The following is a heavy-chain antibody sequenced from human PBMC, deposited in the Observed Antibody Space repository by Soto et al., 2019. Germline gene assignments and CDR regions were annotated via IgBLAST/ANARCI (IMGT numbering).Heavy chain of an antibody. Sequence: SVKVSCKASGGTFSSYAISWVRQAPGQGLEWMGGIIPIFGTANYAQKFQGRVTITADESTSTAYMELSSLRSEDTAVYYCARHISGYVYESDYWGQGTLVTVSS. D-gene: IGHD5-12*01. CDR1: GGTFSSYA. J-gene: IGHJ4*02. CDR2: IIPIFGTA. V-gene: IGHV1-69*13. CDR3: ARHISGYVYESDY.